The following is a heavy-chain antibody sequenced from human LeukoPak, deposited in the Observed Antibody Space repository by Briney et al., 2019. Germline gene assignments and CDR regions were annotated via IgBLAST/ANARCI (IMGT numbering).Heavy chain of an antibody. V-gene: IGHV3-30*04. Sequence: GGSLRLSCAASGFTFSSYAMHWVRQAPGKGLEWVAVISYDGSNKYYADSVKGRFTISRDNSKNTLYLQMNSLRAEDTAVYYCAREGGYSSSWYYLDYWGQGTLVTVSS. CDR3: AREGGYSSSWYYLDY. CDR2: ISYDGSNK. D-gene: IGHD6-13*01. J-gene: IGHJ4*02. CDR1: GFTFSSYA.